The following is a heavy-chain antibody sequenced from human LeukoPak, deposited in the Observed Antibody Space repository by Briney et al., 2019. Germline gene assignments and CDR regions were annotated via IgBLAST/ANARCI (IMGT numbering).Heavy chain of an antibody. Sequence: PGGSLRLSCAASGFTFSSYSMNWVRQAPGKGLEWASSISSSSSYIYYADSVKGRFTISRDNAKNSLYLQMDSLRAEDTAVYYCANDYGDYVEHAFDIWGQGTMVTVFS. CDR1: GFTFSSYS. V-gene: IGHV3-21*01. J-gene: IGHJ3*02. D-gene: IGHD4-17*01. CDR3: ANDYGDYVEHAFDI. CDR2: ISSSSSYI.